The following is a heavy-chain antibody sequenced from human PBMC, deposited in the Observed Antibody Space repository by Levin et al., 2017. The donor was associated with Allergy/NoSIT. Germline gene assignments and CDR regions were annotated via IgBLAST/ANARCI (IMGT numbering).Heavy chain of an antibody. CDR1: GFTFSSYS. CDR3: ARDRRTYCGGDCYSPLFDY. V-gene: IGHV3-21*01. Sequence: GESLKISCAASGFTFSSYSMNWVRQAPGKGLEWVSSISSSSSYIYYADSVKGRFTISRDNAKNSLYLQMNSLRAEDTAVYYCARDRRTYCGGDCYSPLFDYWGQGTLVTVSS. D-gene: IGHD2-21*02. CDR2: ISSSSSYI. J-gene: IGHJ4*02.